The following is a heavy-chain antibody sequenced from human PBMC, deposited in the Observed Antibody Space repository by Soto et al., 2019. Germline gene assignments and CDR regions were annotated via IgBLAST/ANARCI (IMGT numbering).Heavy chain of an antibody. J-gene: IGHJ5*02. CDR1: GYTFTSYA. D-gene: IGHD3-9*01. Sequence: ASVKVSCKASGYTFTSYAMHWVRQAPGQRLEWMGWINAGNGNTKYSQKFQGRVTITRDTSASTAYMELSSLRSEDTAVYYCARNSLPYDILTGYYNPNNWFDPWGQGTLVTVSS. V-gene: IGHV1-3*01. CDR3: ARNSLPYDILTGYYNPNNWFDP. CDR2: INAGNGNT.